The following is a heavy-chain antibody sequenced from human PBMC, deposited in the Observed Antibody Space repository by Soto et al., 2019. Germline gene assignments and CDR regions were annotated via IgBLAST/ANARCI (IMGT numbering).Heavy chain of an antibody. CDR3: AHIPNYYQYDWFDP. J-gene: IGHJ5*02. Sequence: QITLKESGPPLVKPTHTLTLTCTFSGFSLTTRGVGVGWIRQPPGKALECLALIYWDDDKRYSPSLQSRLSITKDTSKNQVVLTMTNVDPVDTATYYCAHIPNYYQYDWFDPWGQGTLVSVSS. V-gene: IGHV2-5*02. CDR1: GFSLTTRGVG. D-gene: IGHD3-16*01. CDR2: IYWDDDK.